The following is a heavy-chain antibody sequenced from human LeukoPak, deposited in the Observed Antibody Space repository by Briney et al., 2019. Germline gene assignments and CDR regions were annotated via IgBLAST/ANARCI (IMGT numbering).Heavy chain of an antibody. V-gene: IGHV1-18*01. Sequence: ASVKVSCKASGGTFSSYAISWVRQAPGQGLEWMGWISAYNGNTNYAQKLQGRVTMTTDTSTSTAYMELRSLRSDDTAVYYCARVHRRDGYNFDYWGQGTLVAVSS. CDR1: GGTFSSYA. CDR3: ARVHRRDGYNFDY. D-gene: IGHD5-24*01. J-gene: IGHJ4*02. CDR2: ISAYNGNT.